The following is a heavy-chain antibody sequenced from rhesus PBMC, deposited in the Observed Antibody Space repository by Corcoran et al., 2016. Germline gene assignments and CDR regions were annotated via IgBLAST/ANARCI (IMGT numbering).Heavy chain of an antibody. CDR1: GFTFSDYY. D-gene: IGHD4-23*01. CDR3: AGERSNLYYYGLDS. Sequence: EVQLVESGGGLAKPGGSLRLSCAASGFTFSDYYMDWVRQSPGKGLEWVSRFSNGGVSTWYSDSVKSRFPISRENAKNTLYLQMDGLRAEDTAVYNCAGERSNLYYYGLDSWGQGVVVTVSS. V-gene: IGHV3-178*01. CDR2: FSNGGVST. J-gene: IGHJ6*01.